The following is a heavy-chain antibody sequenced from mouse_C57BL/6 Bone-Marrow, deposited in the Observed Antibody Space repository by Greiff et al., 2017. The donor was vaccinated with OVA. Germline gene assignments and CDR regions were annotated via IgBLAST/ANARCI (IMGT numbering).Heavy chain of an antibody. D-gene: IGHD1-1*01. CDR1: GFTFSSYA. V-gene: IGHV5-4*03. CDR2: ISDGGSYT. CDR3: ARQPITTVVAHRYFDV. J-gene: IGHJ1*03. Sequence: EVKLMESGGGLVKPGGSLKLSCAASGFTFSSYAMSWVRQTPEKRLEWVATISDGGSYTYYPDNVKGRFTISRDNAKKNLYLQMSHLKSEDTAMYYCARQPITTVVAHRYFDVWGTGTTVTVSS.